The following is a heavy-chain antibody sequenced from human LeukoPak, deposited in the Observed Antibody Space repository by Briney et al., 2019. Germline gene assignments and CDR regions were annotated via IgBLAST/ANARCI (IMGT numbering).Heavy chain of an antibody. V-gene: IGHV4-38-2*01. J-gene: IGHJ4*02. D-gene: IGHD4-17*01. CDR1: GYSIRSGDY. Sequence: SETLSLTCAVSGYSIRSGDYWGWIRQSPGKGLEWIGSIYHSGSTHYNPSLKSRVTILVDTSKNQFSLMLSSVTAADTAVYYCARNRSVTTTPGFDHWGQGTLVTVSS. CDR2: IYHSGST. CDR3: ARNRSVTTTPGFDH.